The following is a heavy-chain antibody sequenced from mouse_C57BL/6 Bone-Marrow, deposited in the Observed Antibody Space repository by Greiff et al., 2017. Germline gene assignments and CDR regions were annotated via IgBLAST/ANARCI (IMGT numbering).Heavy chain of an antibody. CDR2: FHPYNDDT. Sequence: VHLVESGAELVKPGASVKMSCKASGYTFTTYPIEWMKQNHGKSLEWIGNFHPYNDDTKYNEKFKGKATLTVEKSSSTVYLELSRLTSDDSAVYYCARGGNYGGYYCDYWGQGTTLTVSS. V-gene: IGHV1-47*01. CDR1: GYTFTTYP. CDR3: ARGGNYGGYYCDY. D-gene: IGHD2-1*01. J-gene: IGHJ2*01.